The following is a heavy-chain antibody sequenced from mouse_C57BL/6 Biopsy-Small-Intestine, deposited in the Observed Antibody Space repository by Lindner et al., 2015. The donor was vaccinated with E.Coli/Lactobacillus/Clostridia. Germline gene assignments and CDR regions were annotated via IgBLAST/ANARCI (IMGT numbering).Heavy chain of an antibody. CDR1: GYSFPNYY. CDR2: INPRDGSK. Sequence: SVKVSCKASGYSFPNYYIHWVRQAPGQGLEWMGIINPRDGSKNYAEKFEDTFTVTRDTATSTVSMELSSLRSEDTAVYFCARESRSDWYGKGFFDYWGQGTLVTVSS. J-gene: IGHJ4*01. V-gene: IGHV1S12*01. D-gene: IGHD2-10*02. CDR3: ARESRSDWYGKGFFDY.